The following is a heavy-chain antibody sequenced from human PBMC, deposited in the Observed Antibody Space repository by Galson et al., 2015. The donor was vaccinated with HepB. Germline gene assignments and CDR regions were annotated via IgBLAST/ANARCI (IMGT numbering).Heavy chain of an antibody. Sequence: SLRLSCAASGFTFSNAWMSWVRQAPGKGLEWVGRIKSKTDGGTTDYAAPVKGRFTISRDDSKNTLYLQMNSLKTEDTAMYYCTPDQCGSTGYGGSSYYFGMDVSGQRTPVTVSS. D-gene: IGHD5-12*01. CDR1: GFTFSNAW. V-gene: IGHV3-15*01. J-gene: IGHJ6*02. CDR2: IKSKTDGGTT. CDR3: TPDQCGSTGYGGSSYYFGMDV.